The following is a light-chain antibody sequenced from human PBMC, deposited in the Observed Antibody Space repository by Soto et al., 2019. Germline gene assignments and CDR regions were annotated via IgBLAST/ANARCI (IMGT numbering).Light chain of an antibody. Sequence: DIQMTQSPSSLSASIGDRVTITCQASQNITNNLRWYQQKPGKATKLLIYHASKLAKGVTSRFSGSGSGTDFSFIITSLQREDLATYYCQQYYGLPPLTFGQGTRLEIK. CDR1: QNITNN. V-gene: IGKV1-33*01. J-gene: IGKJ5*01. CDR2: HAS. CDR3: QQYYGLPPLT.